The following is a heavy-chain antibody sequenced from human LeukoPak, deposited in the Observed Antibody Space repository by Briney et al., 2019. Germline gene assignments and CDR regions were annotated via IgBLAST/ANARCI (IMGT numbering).Heavy chain of an antibody. J-gene: IGHJ3*01. CDR3: AAGWGIDSFDF. D-gene: IGHD6-19*01. V-gene: IGHV4-59*12. CDR1: GGSISSYY. CDR2: IYYTGNT. Sequence: SSETLSLTCAVSGGSISSYYWTWIRQPPGKGLEWTGFIYYTGNTNSNPSLKSRVIISLETSKNQFSLKLNSVTAADTAVYFCAAGWGIDSFDFWGHGTMVIVSS.